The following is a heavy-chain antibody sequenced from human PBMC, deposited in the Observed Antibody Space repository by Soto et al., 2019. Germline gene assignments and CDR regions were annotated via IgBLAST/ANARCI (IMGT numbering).Heavy chain of an antibody. D-gene: IGHD6-13*01. V-gene: IGHV1-2*04. Sequence: GXSVKVSCEASGYTFAGYYMHWVREAPGQGLEWMGWINPNSGGTNYAQKFQGWVTMTRDTSISTAYMELSRLRSDDTAVYYCARGPPLYSSSWAPEYWGQGTLVTVSS. CDR3: ARGPPLYSSSWAPEY. CDR2: INPNSGGT. J-gene: IGHJ4*02. CDR1: GYTFAGYY.